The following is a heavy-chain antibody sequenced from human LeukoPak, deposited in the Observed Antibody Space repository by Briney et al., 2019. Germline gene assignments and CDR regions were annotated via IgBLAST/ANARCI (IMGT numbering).Heavy chain of an antibody. J-gene: IGHJ6*04. CDR3: ARGTNRGSGSYYYYGMDV. V-gene: IGHV4-61*01. Sequence: PSETLSLTCTVSGGSVSSGSYYWSWIRQPPGKGLEWIGYIYYSGSTNYNPSLKSRVTISVDTSKNQLSLQLRSVTAADTAVYYCARGTNRGSGSYYYYGMDVWGKGTTVTVSS. CDR1: GGSVSSGSYY. D-gene: IGHD3-10*01. CDR2: IYYSGST.